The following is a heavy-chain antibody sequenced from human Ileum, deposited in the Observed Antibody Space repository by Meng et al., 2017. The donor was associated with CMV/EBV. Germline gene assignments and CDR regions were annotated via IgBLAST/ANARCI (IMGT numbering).Heavy chain of an antibody. V-gene: IGHV4-39*07. CDR3: ARDLTNKWFYY. CDR1: GTLSSSGSHS. D-gene: IGHD1-26*01. J-gene: IGHJ4*02. CDR2: MYFSGIA. Sequence: QFQRQDWCPVLVKPAAPLSLSCTATGTLSSSGSHSLGWFRQPPGKRLECVGSMYFSGIADYNPSLKSRVTISLHATQKQFSLRLTSVTAADSAVYFCARDLTNKWFYYWGQGTLVTVSS.